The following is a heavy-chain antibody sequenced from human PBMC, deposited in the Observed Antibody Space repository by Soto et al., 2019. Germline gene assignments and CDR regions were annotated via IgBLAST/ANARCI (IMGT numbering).Heavy chain of an antibody. CDR1: GSSISSGGYS. V-gene: IGHV4-30-2*01. CDR2: IYHSGST. Sequence: PSETLSLTCAVSGSSISSGGYSWSWIRQPPGKGLEWIGYIYHSGSTYYNQSLKSRVTISVDRSKNQFSLKLSSVTAADTAVYYCSRGPRHVWGQGTLVTVSS. D-gene: IGHD3-16*01. J-gene: IGHJ4*02. CDR3: SRGPRHV.